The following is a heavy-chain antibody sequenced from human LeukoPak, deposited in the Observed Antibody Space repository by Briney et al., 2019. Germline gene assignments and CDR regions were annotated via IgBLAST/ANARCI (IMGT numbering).Heavy chain of an antibody. CDR3: ARDPVTDYYYDSSGSFDY. V-gene: IGHV3-33*01. J-gene: IGHJ4*02. Sequence: GGTLRLFCAASGFTFSSYGMHWVPQAPGKGLKGVAVIWYDGSNKYYADSVKGRLTISRDNSKNTLYVQMNSLRAEDTAVYYGARDPVTDYYYDSSGSFDYWGQGTMVTVSS. CDR1: GFTFSSYG. D-gene: IGHD3-22*01. CDR2: IWYDGSNK.